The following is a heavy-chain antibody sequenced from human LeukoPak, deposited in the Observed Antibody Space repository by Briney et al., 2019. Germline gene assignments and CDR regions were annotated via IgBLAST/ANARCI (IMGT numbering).Heavy chain of an antibody. CDR2: ISYDGSKK. Sequence: AGSLRVSCAASGFRFSNYGMYWVRQAPGKGLEWLALISYDGSKKYYADSVEGRLTISRDNSKNTLFLQMSSLRPEDTALYYCAKEWLWEGFYYGPNVWGQGTTVTVSS. CDR1: GFRFSNYG. CDR3: AKEWLWEGFYYGPNV. D-gene: IGHD1-26*01. J-gene: IGHJ6*02. V-gene: IGHV3-30*18.